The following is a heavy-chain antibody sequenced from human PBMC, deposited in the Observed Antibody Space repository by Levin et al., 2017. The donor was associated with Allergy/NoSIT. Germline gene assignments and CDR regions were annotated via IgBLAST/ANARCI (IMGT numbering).Heavy chain of an antibody. V-gene: IGHV3-66*01. J-gene: IGHJ4*02. CDR2: IYSGGST. CDR1: GFTVSSHY. CDR3: ASAFDY. Sequence: GESLKISCAASGFTVSSHYMSWVRQAPGKGLEWVSVIYSGGSTYYADSVKGRFTISRDNSKNTLYLQRNSLRAEDTAVYYCASAFDYWGQGTLVTVSS.